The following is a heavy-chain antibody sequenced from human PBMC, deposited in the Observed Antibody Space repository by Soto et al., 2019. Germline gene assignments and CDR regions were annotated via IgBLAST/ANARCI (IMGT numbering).Heavy chain of an antibody. J-gene: IGHJ3*01. CDR2: ISAYNGHT. V-gene: IGHV1-18*01. CDR3: ARACAPGSSGSXYAGIAAFDL. Sequence: ASVKVSCKVSGYDFTGYAISWVRQAPGQGLEWMGWISAYNGHTNYPQKVQGRVTMTTDTSTSTAYMELRSLRSDDTAVYYCARACAPGSSGSXYAGIAAFDLWGQGTMVTVSS. CDR1: GYDFTGYA. D-gene: IGHD2-2*01.